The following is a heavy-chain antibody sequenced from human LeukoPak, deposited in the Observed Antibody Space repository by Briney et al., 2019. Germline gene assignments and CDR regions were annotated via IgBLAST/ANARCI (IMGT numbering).Heavy chain of an antibody. V-gene: IGHV3-11*01. CDR1: GLTFSDYY. J-gene: IGHJ4*02. D-gene: IGHD2-2*01. Sequence: PGGSLRLSCAASGLTFSDYYMSWIRQAPGKGLEWVSYISSSGSTIYYADSVKGRFTISRDNAKNSLYLQMNSLRAEDTAVYYCARDIVVVPAATTGFDYWGQGTLVTVSS. CDR3: ARDIVVVPAATTGFDY. CDR2: ISSSGSTI.